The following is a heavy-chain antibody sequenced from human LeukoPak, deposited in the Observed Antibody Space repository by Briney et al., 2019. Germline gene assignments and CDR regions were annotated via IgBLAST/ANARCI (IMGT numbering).Heavy chain of an antibody. D-gene: IGHD3-22*01. CDR3: ARAMIVVVIDQAAFDY. J-gene: IGHJ4*02. V-gene: IGHV1-69*05. Sequence: GASVKVSCKASGGTFSSYAISLVRQAPGQGLEWMGGIIPIFGTANYAQKFQGRVTITTDESTSTAYMELSSLRSEDTAVYYCARAMIVVVIDQAAFDYWGQGTLVTVSS. CDR2: IIPIFGTA. CDR1: GGTFSSYA.